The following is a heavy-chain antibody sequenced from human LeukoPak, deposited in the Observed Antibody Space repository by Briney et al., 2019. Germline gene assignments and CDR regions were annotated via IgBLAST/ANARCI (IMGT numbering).Heavy chain of an antibody. CDR3: ASREIPTYYDFWRELEYFDY. J-gene: IGHJ4*02. Sequence: SVKVSCKASGGTFSSYAISWVRQAPGQGLEWMGRIIPIFGTANYAQKFQGRVTITTDESTSTAYMELSSPRSEDTAVYYCASREIPTYYDFWRELEYFDYWGQGTLVTVSS. CDR2: IIPIFGTA. V-gene: IGHV1-69*05. CDR1: GGTFSSYA. D-gene: IGHD3-3*01.